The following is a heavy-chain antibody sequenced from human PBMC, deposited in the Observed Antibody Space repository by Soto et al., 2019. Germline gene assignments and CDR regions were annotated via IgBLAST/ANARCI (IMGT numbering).Heavy chain of an antibody. V-gene: IGHV3-7*01. CDR2: IKQDGSDK. CDR3: ARDGPNKLGCDS. J-gene: IGHJ4*02. CDR1: GFTFTSNW. D-gene: IGHD7-27*01. Sequence: EVQLVESGGGLVQPGGSLRLSCAGSGFTFTSNWMSWVRQAPGKGLEWVANIKQDGSDKNYIDSVKGRFTISRDNAKNSLYLQMDSLRVEDTAVYYCARDGPNKLGCDSWGQGTLVTVS.